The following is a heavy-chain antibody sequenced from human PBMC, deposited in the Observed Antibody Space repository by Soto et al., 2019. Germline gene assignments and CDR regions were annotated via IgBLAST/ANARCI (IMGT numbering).Heavy chain of an antibody. Sequence: QVQLVESGGGVVQPGRSLRLSCAASGFTFSSYGMHWVRQAPGKGLEWVAVIWYDGSNKYYADSVKGRFTISRDNSKNTLYLQMNSLRPEDTAVYYCASGLYSSGWFDYWGQGTLVTVSS. CDR3: ASGLYSSGWFDY. CDR2: IWYDGSNK. D-gene: IGHD6-19*01. V-gene: IGHV3-33*01. J-gene: IGHJ4*02. CDR1: GFTFSSYG.